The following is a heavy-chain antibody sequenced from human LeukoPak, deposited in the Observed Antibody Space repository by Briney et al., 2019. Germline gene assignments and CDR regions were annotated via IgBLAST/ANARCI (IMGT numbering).Heavy chain of an antibody. CDR2: IYYSGST. D-gene: IGHD3-22*01. Sequence: SETLSLTCTVSGVSISSGGYYWSWIRQHPGTGLEWIGYIYYSGSTHYNPSLKSRFRISVDTSKNQFSLKLSSVTAADTAVYYCARGPYYYDSKTFDYWGQGTLVTVSS. CDR1: GVSISSGGYY. V-gene: IGHV4-31*02. CDR3: ARGPYYYDSKTFDY. J-gene: IGHJ4*02.